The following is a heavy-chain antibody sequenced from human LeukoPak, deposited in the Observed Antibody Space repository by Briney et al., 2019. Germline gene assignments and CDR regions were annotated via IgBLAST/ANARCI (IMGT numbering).Heavy chain of an antibody. CDR1: GFRFSSYA. V-gene: IGHV3-23*01. CDR2: ISGSGVST. D-gene: IGHD3-9*01. Sequence: GGSLRLSCAASGFRFSSYAMSWVRQAPGKGLEWVSAISGSGVSTYYADSVKGRFTISRDNSKNTLYLQMNSLRAEDTAVYYCATPPEGYYDILTGYYYWGQGTLVTVSS. J-gene: IGHJ4*02. CDR3: ATPPEGYYDILTGYYY.